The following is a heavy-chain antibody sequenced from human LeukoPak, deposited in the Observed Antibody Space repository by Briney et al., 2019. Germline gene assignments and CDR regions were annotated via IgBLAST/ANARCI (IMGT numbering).Heavy chain of an antibody. J-gene: IGHJ4*02. CDR3: AKDQRYSYGQSPPRFDY. CDR1: GFTFSSYA. Sequence: GGSLRLSCAASGFTFSSYAMSWVRQAPGKGLEWVSAISGSGGSTYYADSVKGRFTISRDNSKNTLYPQMNGLRAEDTAVYYCAKDQRYSYGQSPPRFDYWGQGTLVTVSS. CDR2: ISGSGGST. D-gene: IGHD5-18*01. V-gene: IGHV3-23*01.